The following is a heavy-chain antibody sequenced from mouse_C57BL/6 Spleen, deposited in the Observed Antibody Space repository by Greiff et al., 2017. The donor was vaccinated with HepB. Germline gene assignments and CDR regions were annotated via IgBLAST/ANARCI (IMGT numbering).Heavy chain of an antibody. Sequence: VQLQQSGGGLVKPGGSLKLSCAASGFTFSDYGMHWVRQAPEKGLEWVAYISSGSSTIYYADTVKGRFTISRDNAKNTLFLQMTSLRSEDTAMYYCARRYYGGDWYFDVWGTGTTGTVSS. CDR1: GFTFSDYG. J-gene: IGHJ1*03. CDR2: ISSGSSTI. CDR3: ARRYYGGDWYFDV. D-gene: IGHD1-1*01. V-gene: IGHV5-17*01.